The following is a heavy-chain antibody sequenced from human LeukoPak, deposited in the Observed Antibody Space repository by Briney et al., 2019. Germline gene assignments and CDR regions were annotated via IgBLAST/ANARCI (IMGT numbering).Heavy chain of an antibody. V-gene: IGHV4-34*01. J-gene: IGHJ6*02. D-gene: IGHD6-6*01. CDR2: INHSGST. CDR1: GFTFSSYG. CDR3: ARGRAARPSYAVYYYYGVDV. Sequence: SGGSLRLSCAASGFTFSSYGMSWVRQPPGKGLEWIGEINHSGSTNYNPSLKSRVTISVGTSKNQFSLKLSSVTAADTAVYYCARGRAARPSYAVYYYYGVDVWGQGTTVTVSS.